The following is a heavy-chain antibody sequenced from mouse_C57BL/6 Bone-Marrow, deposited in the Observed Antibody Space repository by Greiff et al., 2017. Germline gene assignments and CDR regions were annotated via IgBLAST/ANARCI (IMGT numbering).Heavy chain of an antibody. D-gene: IGHD1-1*01. CDR3: AGYYYGRGDY. J-gene: IGHJ4*01. Sequence: EVKLVESGGDLVKPGGSLKLSCAASGFTFSSYGMSWVRQTPDKRLEWVATISSGGSYTYYPDSVKGRFTISRDNAKNTLYLQMSSLKSEDTAMYYCAGYYYGRGDYWGKGTSVTVSS. V-gene: IGHV5-6*02. CDR1: GFTFSSYG. CDR2: ISSGGSYT.